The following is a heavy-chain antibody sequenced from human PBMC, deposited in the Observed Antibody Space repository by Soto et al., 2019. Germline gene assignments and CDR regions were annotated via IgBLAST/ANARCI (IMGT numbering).Heavy chain of an antibody. CDR1: GGTFTSYS. CDR3: ARARIVAVSGRTGGYYYYAMDL. CDR2: VIPRFGTT. D-gene: IGHD2-2*01. J-gene: IGHJ6*02. Sequence: QVRLEQSGAEVKRPGSSVKVSCRASGGTFTSYSINWVRRAPGQGPEWMGAVIPRFGTTTYAQRFEGRVTVTADASTSTVFMEMSGLRSEDTAVYFCARARIVAVSGRTGGYYYYAMDLWGQGTAVIVSS. V-gene: IGHV1-69*01.